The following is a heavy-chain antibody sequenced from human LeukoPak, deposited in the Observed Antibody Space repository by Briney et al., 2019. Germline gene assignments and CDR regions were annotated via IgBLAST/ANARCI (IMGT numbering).Heavy chain of an antibody. J-gene: IGHJ4*02. V-gene: IGHV1-18*01. CDR2: ISAYNGNT. CDR1: GYTFTSYG. Sequence: ASVKVSCKASGYTFTSYGISWVRQAPGQGLEWMGWISAYNGNTNYAQKLQGRVTMTTDTSTSTAYMELRSLRSDDTAVYYCARTGGDYYDSSGYSFDYWGQGTLVTVSS. CDR3: ARTGGDYYDSSGYSFDY. D-gene: IGHD3-22*01.